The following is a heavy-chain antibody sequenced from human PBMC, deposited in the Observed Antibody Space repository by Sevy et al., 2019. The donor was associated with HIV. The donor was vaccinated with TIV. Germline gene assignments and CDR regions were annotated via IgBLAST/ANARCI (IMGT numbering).Heavy chain of an antibody. CDR3: ARRYYYYYGMDV. V-gene: IGHV3-11*01. CDR1: GFTFSDYY. CDR2: ISSSGSTI. J-gene: IGHJ6*02. Sequence: GGSLRLSCAASGFTFSDYYMRWIRQAPGKGLEWVSYISSSGSTIYYADSVKGRFTISRDNAKNSLYLQTNSLRAEDTAVYYCARRYYYYYGMDVWGQGTTVTVSS.